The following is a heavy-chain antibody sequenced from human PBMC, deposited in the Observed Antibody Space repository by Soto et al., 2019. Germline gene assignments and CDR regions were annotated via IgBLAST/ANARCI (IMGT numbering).Heavy chain of an antibody. J-gene: IGHJ3*02. CDR1: GFTFSSYG. CDR3: AKATATGGGAFEI. Sequence: GGSLRLSCAASGFTFSSYGMHWVRQAPGKGLEWVSTILVGGSTHYEDSVKGRFTISRDTSKNTVYLQMNSLTAGDTAVYYCAKATATGGGAFEICGQGTMVTVSS. V-gene: IGHV3-23*01. D-gene: IGHD2-8*02. CDR2: ILVGGST.